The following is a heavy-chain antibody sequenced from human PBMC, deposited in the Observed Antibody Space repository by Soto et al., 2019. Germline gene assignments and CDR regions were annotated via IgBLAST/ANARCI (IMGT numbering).Heavy chain of an antibody. J-gene: IGHJ5*02. Sequence: PSETLSLTCTVSGGSIGTYYWSWIRQPPGKGLEWIGYIYYSGSTNYNPSLKSRVTISVDTSKNQFSLKLSSVTAADTAVYYCARLYHWFDPWGQGTLVTAPQ. CDR1: GGSIGTYY. CDR3: ARLYHWFDP. CDR2: IYYSGST. V-gene: IGHV4-59*08. D-gene: IGHD2-2*02.